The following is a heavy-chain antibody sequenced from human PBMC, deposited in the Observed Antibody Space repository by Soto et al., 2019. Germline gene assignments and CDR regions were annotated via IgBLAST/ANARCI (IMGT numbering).Heavy chain of an antibody. Sequence: NLSLTCTVSGGSISSGDYYWSWIRQPPGKGLEWIGYIYYSGSTYYNPSLKSRVTISVDTSKNQFSLKLSSVTAADTAVYYCARATVFAVAATTYYYYGMDVWGQGTTVTVSS. CDR1: GGSISSGDYY. D-gene: IGHD2-15*01. J-gene: IGHJ6*02. V-gene: IGHV4-30-4*01. CDR2: IYYSGST. CDR3: ARATVFAVAATTYYYYGMDV.